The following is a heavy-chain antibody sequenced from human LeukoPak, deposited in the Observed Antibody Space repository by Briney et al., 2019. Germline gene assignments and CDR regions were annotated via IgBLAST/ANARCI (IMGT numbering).Heavy chain of an antibody. J-gene: IGHJ5*02. Sequence: PSETLSLTCAVYGGSFSGYYWSWIRQPPGKGLEWIGEINHSGGTNYNPSLKSRVTISVDTSKNQFSLKLSSVTAADTAVYYCARKKIITMVRGVCCNWFDPWGQGTLVTVAS. V-gene: IGHV4-34*01. CDR1: GGSFSGYY. CDR2: INHSGGT. D-gene: IGHD3-10*01. CDR3: ARKKIITMVRGVCCNWFDP.